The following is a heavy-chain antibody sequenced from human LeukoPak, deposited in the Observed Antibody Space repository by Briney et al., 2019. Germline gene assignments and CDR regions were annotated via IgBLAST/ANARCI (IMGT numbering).Heavy chain of an antibody. D-gene: IGHD2-21*02. CDR1: GYTFTGYY. CDR3: ARVGPDCGGDCYPN. J-gene: IGHJ4*02. CDR2: INCNTGST. Sequence: ASVKVSCKTSGYTFTGYYIHWVRQAPGQGLEWMGWINCNTGSTNYAQKFQDRVAMTRDTSISTAYMDLNRLISDDTAVYFCARVGPDCGGDCYPNWGQGTLVTVSS. V-gene: IGHV1-2*02.